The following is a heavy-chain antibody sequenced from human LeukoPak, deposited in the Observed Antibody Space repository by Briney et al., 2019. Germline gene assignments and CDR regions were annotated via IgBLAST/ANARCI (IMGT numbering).Heavy chain of an antibody. CDR1: GFTFRKYG. V-gene: IGHV3-30*02. D-gene: IGHD3-10*01. J-gene: IGHJ6*03. CDR3: AKTGGDSVLYYYYMDV. Sequence: GGSLRLSCEASGFTFRKYGMHWVRQAPGKGLEWVAFIRHDESKSYYTDSVKGRFTISRDNSKNTLLLQMKSLRVEDTAVYYCAKTGGDSVLYYYYMDVWGKGTTVTVSS. CDR2: IRHDESKS.